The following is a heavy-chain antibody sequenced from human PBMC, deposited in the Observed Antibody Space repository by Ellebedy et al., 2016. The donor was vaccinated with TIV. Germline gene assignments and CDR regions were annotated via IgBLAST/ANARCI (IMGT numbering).Heavy chain of an antibody. CDR1: GFTFRSRP. CDR3: AKPPEHWLIHTGLES. Sequence: GESLKISCAASGFTFRSRPMNWVRQAPGKGLEWLSYIGLATGDTHYAASVKGRFTVSRDNAQNALYLQMNSLRDEDTAVYYCAKPPEHWLIHTGLESWGQGTLVTVAS. CDR2: IGLATGDT. V-gene: IGHV3-21*05. D-gene: IGHD6-19*01. J-gene: IGHJ4*02.